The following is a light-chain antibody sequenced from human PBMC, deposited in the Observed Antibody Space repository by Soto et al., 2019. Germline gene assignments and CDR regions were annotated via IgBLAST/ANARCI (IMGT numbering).Light chain of an antibody. CDR2: GAS. Sequence: EIVLTQSPGTLSLSPGERATLSCRASQSVSSRFLAWYQQKPGQAPRLLIYGASSRATGIPDRFSGSGSGTDFTLTINRLEPEAFAVYYCQQYDNSPLYTFGQGTKLEIK. V-gene: IGKV3-20*01. CDR3: QQYDNSPLYT. CDR1: QSVSSRF. J-gene: IGKJ2*01.